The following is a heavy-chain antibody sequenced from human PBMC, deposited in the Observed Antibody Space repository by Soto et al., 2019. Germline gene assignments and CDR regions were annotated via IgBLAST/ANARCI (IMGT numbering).Heavy chain of an antibody. CDR2: IGTYNGET. V-gene: IGHV1-18*01. Sequence: ASVKVSCKTSGYTFAIYGINWVRQAPGQGLQWMGWIGTYNGETHYAQTLQGRVTVTRDTSTSTVYMELRSLRSEDTAVYYCARVAGSPDYWGQGTLVTVSS. J-gene: IGHJ4*02. CDR1: GYTFAIYG. D-gene: IGHD1-26*01. CDR3: ARVAGSPDY.